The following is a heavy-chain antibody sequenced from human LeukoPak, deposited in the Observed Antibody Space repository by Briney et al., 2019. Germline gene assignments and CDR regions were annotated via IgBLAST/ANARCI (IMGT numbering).Heavy chain of an antibody. CDR1: GDSISNYF. J-gene: IGHJ4*02. D-gene: IGHD3-22*01. Sequence: PSETLSLTCTVSGDSISNYFWSWIRQPPGKELEYIGYIYYSGSTNYNPSLKSRVTISADTSKNQLSLKLNSVTAADTAVYYCARHVPYDSSDYTLTYWGQGTLVTASS. CDR2: IYYSGST. V-gene: IGHV4-59*08. CDR3: ARHVPYDSSDYTLTY.